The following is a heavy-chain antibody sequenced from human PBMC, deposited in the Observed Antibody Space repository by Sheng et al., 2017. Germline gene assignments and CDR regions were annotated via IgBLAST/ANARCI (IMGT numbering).Heavy chain of an antibody. CDR3: AREETTYYYYYGMDV. J-gene: IGHJ6*02. CDR1: GGSTSSGSYY. CDR2: IYTSGST. D-gene: IGHD4-17*01. V-gene: IGHV4-61*02. Sequence: QVQLQESGPGLVKPSQTLSLTCTVSGGSTSSGSYYWSWIRQPAGKGLEWIGRIYTSGSTNYNPSLKSRVTISVDTSKNQFSLKLSSVTAADTAVYYCAREETTYYYYYGMDVWGQGTTVTVSS.